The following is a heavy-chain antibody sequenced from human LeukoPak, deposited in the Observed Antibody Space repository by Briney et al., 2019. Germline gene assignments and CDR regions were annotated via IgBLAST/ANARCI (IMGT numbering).Heavy chain of an antibody. CDR1: GFTFSDYS. J-gene: IGHJ4*02. Sequence: GGSLRLSCAASGFTFSDYSMNWVRQAPGRGLEWVSTIGGSSRSGFYADSMKGRFTISRDNTRNSLYLQMNSLRAEDTAVYYCAREISAGGFDYWGQGTLVTVSS. V-gene: IGHV3-21*01. CDR3: AREISAGGFDY. CDR2: IGGSSRSG. D-gene: IGHD6-13*01.